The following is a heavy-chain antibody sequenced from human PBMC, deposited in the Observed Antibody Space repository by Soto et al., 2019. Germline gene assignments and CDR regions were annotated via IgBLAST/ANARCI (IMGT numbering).Heavy chain of an antibody. Sequence: QLQLQESGSGLVKPSHTLSLTCTVSGGSISNAAYSWSWIRQPPGKGLEWIGYIYPSGMPFYNPSLRSRVTISIDRSNDQSSLNLKSVTAADTAVYYCARERGGYGLFDSWGQGTLVPVSS. D-gene: IGHD5-18*01. CDR3: ARERGGYGLFDS. CDR1: GGSISNAAYS. J-gene: IGHJ4*02. CDR2: IYPSGMP. V-gene: IGHV4-30-2*01.